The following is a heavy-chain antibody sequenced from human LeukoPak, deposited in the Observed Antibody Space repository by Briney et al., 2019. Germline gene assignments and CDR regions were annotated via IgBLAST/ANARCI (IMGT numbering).Heavy chain of an antibody. V-gene: IGHV4-59*01. CDR1: GGSISSYY. D-gene: IGHD1-26*01. J-gene: IGHJ4*02. CDR3: ARGGGSYYYNY. CDR2: IYYSGST. Sequence: PSETLSPTCTVSGGSISSYYWSWIRQPPGKGLEWIGYIYYSGSTNYNPSLKSRVTISVDTSKNQFSLKLSSVTAADTAVYYCARGGGSYYYNYWGQGTLVTVSS.